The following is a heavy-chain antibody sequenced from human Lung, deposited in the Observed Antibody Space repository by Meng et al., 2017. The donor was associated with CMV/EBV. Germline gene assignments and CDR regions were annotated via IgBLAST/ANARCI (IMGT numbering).Heavy chain of an antibody. CDR3: AKDDPGVAI. J-gene: IGHJ4*02. CDR2: IRMDESDK. D-gene: IGHD3-10*01. CDR1: GFSFTEYG. Sequence: GESXKISCAASGFSFTEYGMHWVRQTPDKGLEWVAFIRMDESDKFYGASVKGRFTISRDMSRKTLFLQMNSLWTDDTGVYYCAKDDPGVAIWGQGTPVTVSS. V-gene: IGHV3-30*02.